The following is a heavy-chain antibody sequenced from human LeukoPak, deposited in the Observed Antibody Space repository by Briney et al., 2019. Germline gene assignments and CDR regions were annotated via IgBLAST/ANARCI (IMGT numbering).Heavy chain of an antibody. CDR3: ARDGAGNDAFDI. D-gene: IGHD1-26*01. CDR1: GYTFSSCD. V-gene: IGHV1-8*01. Sequence: ASVKVSCKASGYTFSSCDINWVRQATGQGLEWMGWMNPNSGNTGYAQKFQGRVTITTDESTSTAYMELSSLRSEDTAVYYCARDGAGNDAFDIWGQGTMVTVSS. J-gene: IGHJ3*02. CDR2: MNPNSGNT.